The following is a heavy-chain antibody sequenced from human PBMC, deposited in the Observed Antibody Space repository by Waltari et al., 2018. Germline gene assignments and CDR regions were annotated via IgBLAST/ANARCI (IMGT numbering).Heavy chain of an antibody. J-gene: IGHJ4*02. CDR2: IYHSGST. V-gene: IGHV4-39*01. CDR3: ARIYGSGSPIPSVDY. Sequence: QLQLQESGPGLVKPSETLSLTCTVPGGSICRITYYWGWRRQPPGRGLDWIARIYHSGSTYYNPSLKSRVTISVDTSKNQFSLKLTSVTAADTAVYYCARIYGSGSPIPSVDYWGQGTLVTVSS. CDR1: GGSICRITYY. D-gene: IGHD3-10*01.